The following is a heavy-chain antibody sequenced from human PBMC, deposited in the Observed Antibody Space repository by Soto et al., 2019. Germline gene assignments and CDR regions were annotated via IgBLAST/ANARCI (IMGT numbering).Heavy chain of an antibody. J-gene: IGHJ6*02. V-gene: IGHV5-51*01. CDR1: GCKYTSYW. CDR3: ARLQKAYYYYGMDV. CDR2: IYPGDSDT. Sequence: KRCGKGCGCKYTSYWFGSLRQIHGKGLEWVGIIYPGDSDTRYSPSFQGQVTISADKSISTAYLQWSSLKASDTAMYYCARLQKAYYYYGMDVWGQGTTVTVSS.